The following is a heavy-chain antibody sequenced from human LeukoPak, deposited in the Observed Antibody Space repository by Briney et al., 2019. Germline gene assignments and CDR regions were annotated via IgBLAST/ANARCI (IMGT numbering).Heavy chain of an antibody. CDR2: ISNTGSTI. CDR3: AKLTSAWYKFSFDW. CDR1: GFTFSDYY. D-gene: IGHD1-1*01. J-gene: IGHJ4*02. Sequence: PGGSLRLSCAASGFTFSDYYMSWIRQAPGKGLEWLSYISNTGSTIYYAGSVKGRLTISRDNAKSSLYLQVNSLRAEDTAVYYCAKLTSAWYKFSFDWWGQGTLVTVSS. V-gene: IGHV3-11*01.